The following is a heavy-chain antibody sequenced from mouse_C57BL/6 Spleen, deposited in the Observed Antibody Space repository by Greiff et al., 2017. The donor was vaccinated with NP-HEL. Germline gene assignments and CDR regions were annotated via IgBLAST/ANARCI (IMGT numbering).Heavy chain of an antibody. CDR3: TTGGAYYYGSSPYYFDY. CDR2: IDPENGDT. J-gene: IGHJ2*01. Sequence: VQLQQSGAELVRPGASVKLSCTASGFNIKDDYMHWVKQRPEQGLEWIGWIDPENGDTEYASKFQGKATITADTSSNTAYLQLSSLTSEDTAVYYCTTGGAYYYGSSPYYFDYWGQGTTLTVSS. CDR1: GFNIKDDY. V-gene: IGHV14-4*01. D-gene: IGHD1-1*01.